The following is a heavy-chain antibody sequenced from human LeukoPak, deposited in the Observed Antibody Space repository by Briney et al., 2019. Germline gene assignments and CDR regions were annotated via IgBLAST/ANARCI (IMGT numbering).Heavy chain of an antibody. J-gene: IGHJ6*02. Sequence: GRSLRLSCAASGFTFSSYGMHWVRQAPGKGLEWVAVIWYDGSNKYYADSVKGRFTISRDNSKHTLYLQMNSLRAEDTAVYYCARGPILTGVSGYYGMDVWGQGTTVTVSS. CDR2: IWYDGSNK. V-gene: IGHV3-33*01. D-gene: IGHD3-9*01. CDR3: ARGPILTGVSGYYGMDV. CDR1: GFTFSSYG.